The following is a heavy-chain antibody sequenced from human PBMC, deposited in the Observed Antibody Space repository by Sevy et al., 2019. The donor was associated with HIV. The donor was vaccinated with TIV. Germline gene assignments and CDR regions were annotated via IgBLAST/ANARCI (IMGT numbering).Heavy chain of an antibody. J-gene: IGHJ4*02. V-gene: IGHV3-33*01. CDR2: IWFDGSNT. D-gene: IGHD4-17*01. CDR3: ARDLEFYDYGDYGPAFMPDY. CDR1: GFTFSTYG. Sequence: GGSLRLSCAASGFTFSTYGMHWVRQAPGKGLEWVAVIWFDGSNTYYADSVKGRFTTSRDIAKNTLYLKMNSLRVEDMAVYYCARDLEFYDYGDYGPAFMPDYWGQGTLVTVSS.